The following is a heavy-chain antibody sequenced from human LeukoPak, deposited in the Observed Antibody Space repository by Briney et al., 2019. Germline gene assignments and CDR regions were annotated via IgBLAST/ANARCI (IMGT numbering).Heavy chain of an antibody. CDR2: ITASGTE. CDR1: GLTFTDAW. V-gene: IGHV3-15*01. D-gene: IGHD5-24*01. CDR3: TTAPTRTWLPYFGY. Sequence: GGSLRLSCAVSGLTFTDAWLSWVRQARGKGLEWVARITASGTENYAAPVKARFTASRDDSKTTVYLQMKSLTTDDTAVYYCTTAPTRTWLPYFGYWGQGTVVTVSS. J-gene: IGHJ4*02.